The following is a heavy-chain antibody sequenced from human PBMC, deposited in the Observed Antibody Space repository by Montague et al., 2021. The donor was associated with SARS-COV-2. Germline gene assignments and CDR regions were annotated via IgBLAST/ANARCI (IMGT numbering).Heavy chain of an antibody. Sequence: YRRLSCAASGFLFSSYEMNWVRQAPGKGLEWVSYISNSGDTKYYADSVKGRFTISRDNAKNSLYLQMSSLRAEDTAVYYCARAGEDYYYDSSGFPYWGQGILVTVSS. D-gene: IGHD3-22*01. CDR3: ARAGEDYYYDSSGFPY. J-gene: IGHJ4*02. CDR2: ISNSGDTK. V-gene: IGHV3-48*03. CDR1: GFLFSSYE.